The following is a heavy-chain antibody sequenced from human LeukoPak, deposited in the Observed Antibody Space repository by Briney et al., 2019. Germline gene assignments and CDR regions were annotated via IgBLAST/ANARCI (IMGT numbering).Heavy chain of an antibody. Sequence: EASVKVSCKPSGYTFTGYYIHWVRQAPGQGLEWMGRINPNSGGTNYAQKFQGRVTMTRVTSISTAYMELSRLTSDDTAVYYCARDRGGSGTSCYDYWGQGTLVTVSS. V-gene: IGHV1-2*06. CDR3: ARDRGGSGTSCYDY. CDR1: GYTFTGYY. D-gene: IGHD2-2*01. J-gene: IGHJ4*02. CDR2: INPNSGGT.